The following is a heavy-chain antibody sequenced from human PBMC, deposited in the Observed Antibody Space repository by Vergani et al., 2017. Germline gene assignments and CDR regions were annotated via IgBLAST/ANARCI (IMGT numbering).Heavy chain of an antibody. J-gene: IGHJ2*01. CDR1: GGPFKNSA. Sequence: QVNLVQSGAEVKKPGSSVKVSCKASGGPFKNSAFSWARQVPGQGLEWMGMVITFFGTTDYAQQFQGRFTIIADECTKTVDMQLSNLRSEDKAVYYCARDCPGGCGDCSAGWYFDVWGRGTLVTVSS. CDR3: ARDCPGGCGDCSAGWYFDV. V-gene: IGHV1-69*15. D-gene: IGHD2-21*02. CDR2: VITFFGTT.